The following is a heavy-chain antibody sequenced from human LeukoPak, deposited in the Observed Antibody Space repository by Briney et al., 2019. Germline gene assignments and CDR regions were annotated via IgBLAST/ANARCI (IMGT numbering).Heavy chain of an antibody. CDR3: AARATGSYYYYGMDV. CDR2: IVVGSGNT. J-gene: IGHJ6*02. V-gene: IGHV1-58*01. Sequence: SVKVSCKASGFTFTISAVQWVRQARGQALEWIGWIVVGSGNTNYAQKFQERVIITRDMSTSTAYMELSSLRSEDTAVYFCAARATGSYYYYGMDVWGQGTTVTVSS. CDR1: GFTFTISA. D-gene: IGHD1-26*01.